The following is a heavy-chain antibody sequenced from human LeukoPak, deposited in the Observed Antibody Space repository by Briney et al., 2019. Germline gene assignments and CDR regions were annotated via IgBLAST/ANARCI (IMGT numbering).Heavy chain of an antibody. CDR2: MNPSGST. J-gene: IGHJ6*03. V-gene: IGHV4-34*01. CDR3: ARGRQDVTMIVVVMTAVSYYLDV. CDR1: GGSFSGYY. Sequence: SETLSLTCAVYGGSFSGYYWTWIRQTPEKGLEWIGEMNPSGSTSYNPSLKSRVTISVDTSKNQFSLKLSSVTAADTAVYYCARGRQDVTMIVVVMTAVSYYLDVWGKGITVTVS. D-gene: IGHD3-22*01.